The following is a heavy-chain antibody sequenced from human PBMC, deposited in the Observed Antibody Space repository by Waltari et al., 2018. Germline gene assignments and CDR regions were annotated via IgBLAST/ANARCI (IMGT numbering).Heavy chain of an antibody. CDR1: GYIFNDYY. CDR3: ARLSEY. Sequence: QVALVQSGPEVKKPGRSVKVSCQPSGYIFNDYYLHWVRRAPGQGLEWLGWINPNGGATYYAPKFRDRVTITTDTSIRTVYMHLTSLTSDDTALYFCARLSEYWGQGTLITVSS. J-gene: IGHJ4*02. V-gene: IGHV1-2*02. CDR2: INPNGGAT.